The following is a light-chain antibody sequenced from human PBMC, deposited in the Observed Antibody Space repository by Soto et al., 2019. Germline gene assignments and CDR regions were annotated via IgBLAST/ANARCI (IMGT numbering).Light chain of an antibody. Sequence: DVHMTQSPSSLSASLRDRVTITSRASQSISGSLNRYQQKPGKAPKLLIYGASTLQSGVPSRFSGSGSGTDYTLTISSLEPEDFAMYYCQRYDSFRTFGQGTKVDIK. CDR1: QSISGS. V-gene: IGKV1-39*02. J-gene: IGKJ1*01. CDR2: GAS. CDR3: QRYDSFRT.